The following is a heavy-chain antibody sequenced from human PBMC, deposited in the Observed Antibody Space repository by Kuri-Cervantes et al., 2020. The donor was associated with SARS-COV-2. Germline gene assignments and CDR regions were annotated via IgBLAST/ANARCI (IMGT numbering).Heavy chain of an antibody. CDR2: ISSGRRSI. CDR1: GFTFGASD. D-gene: IGHD3-16*01. CDR3: AREGLGTNDAFDI. V-gene: IGHV3-48*01. Sequence: GGSLRLSCAASGFTFGASDMNWVRQSPGKGLEWVSYISSGRRSIYYTDAVKGRFTISRDNGKNSLFLQMNSLRAEDTAVYYCAREGLGTNDAFDIWGQGTTVTVSS. J-gene: IGHJ3*02.